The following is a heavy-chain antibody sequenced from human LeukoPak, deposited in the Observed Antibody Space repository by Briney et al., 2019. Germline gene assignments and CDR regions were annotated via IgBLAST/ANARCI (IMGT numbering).Heavy chain of an antibody. CDR3: ARGRFRGIVAVVAAKRSWFDP. CDR1: GGSFSGYY. J-gene: IGHJ5*02. Sequence: SETLSLTCAVYGGSFSGYYWSWIRQPPGKGLEWIGEINHSGSTNYNPSLRSRVTISVDTSKNQFSLKLSSVTAADTAVYYCARGRFRGIVAVVAAKRSWFDPWGQGTLVTVSS. CDR2: INHSGST. D-gene: IGHD2-15*01. V-gene: IGHV4-34*01.